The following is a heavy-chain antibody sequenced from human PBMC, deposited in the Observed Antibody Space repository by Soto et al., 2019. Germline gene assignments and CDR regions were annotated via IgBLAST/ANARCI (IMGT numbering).Heavy chain of an antibody. Sequence: PWGSPRLSCAASGFTFSSYWMSWVRQAPGKGLEWVANIKQDGSEKYYVDSVKGRFTISRDNAKNSLYLQTNSLRAEDTAVYYYARHGRCSSTSCYAKYYYYYGMDGWGQGTTVTVSS. J-gene: IGHJ6*02. V-gene: IGHV3-7*05. D-gene: IGHD2-2*01. CDR1: GFTFSSYW. CDR2: IKQDGSEK. CDR3: ARHGRCSSTSCYAKYYYYYGMDG.